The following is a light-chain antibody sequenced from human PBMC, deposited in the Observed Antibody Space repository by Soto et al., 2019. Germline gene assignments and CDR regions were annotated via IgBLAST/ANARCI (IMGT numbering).Light chain of an antibody. CDR3: QHFKDSPFT. V-gene: IGKV1D-13*01. Sequence: AIRLTQSPSSLPASVGDRVAITCRASQGITTALAWYQQKPGKAPKLLIFDVSSLEEGVPSRFSGSGSGTDFTLTISSLHPEDFASYYCQHFKDSPFTFGGGTNVEIK. CDR2: DVS. CDR1: QGITTA. J-gene: IGKJ4*01.